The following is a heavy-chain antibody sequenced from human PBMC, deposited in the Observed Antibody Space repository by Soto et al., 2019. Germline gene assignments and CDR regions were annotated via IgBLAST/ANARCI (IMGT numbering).Heavy chain of an antibody. CDR2: IRCCGGST. D-gene: IGHD6-19*01. J-gene: IGHJ4*02. CDR3: AKADGEQWLIPHLDN. CDR1: GFNFKKFA. Sequence: EVQLLESGGGVVQPGGSLRLSCEASGFNFKKFAMGWVRQAPGEGLEWVSGIRCCGGSTSYADSVKGRLTLARADSKNTLSLHLNSLRFEDTARYFCAKADGEQWLIPHLDNWGQGTLVTVS. V-gene: IGHV3-23*01.